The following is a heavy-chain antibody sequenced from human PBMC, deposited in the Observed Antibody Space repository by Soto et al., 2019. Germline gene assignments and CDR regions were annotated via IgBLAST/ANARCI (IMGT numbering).Heavy chain of an antibody. D-gene: IGHD6-13*01. CDR2: ISTYNVNT. Sequence: QIQLVQSGTEVKKPGATVRVSCKASGYTFISYGISWVRQAPGQGLEWMGRISTYNVNTNYAQKFPGRVTMATDPSTITVAMKLQSLTPDDTAAYYSARAGYSTRWLGRLGTRAHRVVIDYWGHGTQVA. J-gene: IGHJ4*01. CDR1: GYTFISYG. V-gene: IGHV1-18*01. CDR3: ARAGYSTRWLGRLGTRAHRVVIDY.